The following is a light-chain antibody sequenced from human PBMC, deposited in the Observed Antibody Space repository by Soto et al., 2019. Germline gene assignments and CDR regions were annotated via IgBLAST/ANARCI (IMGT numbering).Light chain of an antibody. J-gene: IGLJ3*02. CDR2: EVY. Sequence: QSVLTQPASVSGSPGRSITIYCSGSSSDVGTCNFVSWYQQHPGKAPKLIIFEVYNRPSGVSDRFSGSKAGNTASLTISGLQAEDEADYYCSSCTTSSALMFGGGTQLTVL. V-gene: IGLV2-14*01. CDR1: SSDVGTCNF. CDR3: SSCTTSSALM.